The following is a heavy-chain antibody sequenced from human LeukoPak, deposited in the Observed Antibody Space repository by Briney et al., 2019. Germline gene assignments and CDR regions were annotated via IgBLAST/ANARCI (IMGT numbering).Heavy chain of an antibody. Sequence: KPSETLSLTCNVSGDSIGRSTYYWGWVRQTPEKGLEWIGSMFYNGRTYYTPSLQSRVIMSLDTSKNQFSLRLTSVTAADTAVYYCARQVAVVEPTDPNWFDSWGQGTLVTVSS. D-gene: IGHD2-21*01. CDR1: GDSIGRSTYY. CDR3: ARQVAVVEPTDPNWFDS. J-gene: IGHJ5*01. CDR2: MFYNGRT. V-gene: IGHV4-39*07.